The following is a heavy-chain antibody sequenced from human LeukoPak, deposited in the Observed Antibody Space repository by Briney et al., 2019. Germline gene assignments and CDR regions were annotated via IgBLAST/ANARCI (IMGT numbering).Heavy chain of an antibody. V-gene: IGHV3-74*01. CDR3: AREGGQWELIDDAFDI. CDR2: INTDGSST. CDR1: GFTFSSYW. J-gene: IGHJ3*02. Sequence: PGGSLRLSCAASGFTFSSYWMHWVRQAPGKGLVWVSRINTDGSSTSYADSVKGRFTISRDNAKNTLYLQMNSLRAEDTAVYYCAREGGQWELIDDAFDIWGQGTLVTVSS. D-gene: IGHD1-26*01.